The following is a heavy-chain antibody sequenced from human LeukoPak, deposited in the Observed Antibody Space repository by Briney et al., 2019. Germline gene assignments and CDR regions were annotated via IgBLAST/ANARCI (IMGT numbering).Heavy chain of an antibody. Sequence: GGSLRLSCAASGFTFSSYAMGWVRQTPGKGLEWASAITASGGNTYYADSVKGRFTISRDNSKNTLYLQVKSLRAEDTAVYYCAKGNGYSYGRYYFDYWCEGTLVTVSS. CDR2: ITASGGNT. V-gene: IGHV3-23*01. J-gene: IGHJ4*02. CDR1: GFTFSSYA. D-gene: IGHD5-18*01. CDR3: AKGNGYSYGRYYFDY.